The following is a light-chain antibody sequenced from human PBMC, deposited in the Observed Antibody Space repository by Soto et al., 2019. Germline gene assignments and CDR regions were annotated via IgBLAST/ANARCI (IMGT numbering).Light chain of an antibody. CDR3: SSYTTSSTLLYV. CDR1: SSDVGGYNS. CDR2: EVS. V-gene: IGLV2-14*01. J-gene: IGLJ1*01. Sequence: QSVLTQPASVSGSPGQSITISCTGTSSDVGGYNSVSWYQQHPGKAPKLMIYEVSNRPSGVSNRFSGSKSGNTASLTISGLQAEDEADYYGSSYTTSSTLLYVFGPGTKLTVL.